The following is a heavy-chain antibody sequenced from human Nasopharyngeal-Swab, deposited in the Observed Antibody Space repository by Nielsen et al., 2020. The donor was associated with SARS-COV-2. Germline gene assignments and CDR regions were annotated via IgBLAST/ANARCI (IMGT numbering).Heavy chain of an antibody. V-gene: IGHV3-48*04. CDR1: GFTFSSYS. CDR3: ARVNRFPYYYYYMDV. J-gene: IGHJ6*03. Sequence: GESLKISCAASGFTFSSYSMNWARQAPGKGLEWVSYISSSSSTIYYADSVKGRFTISRDNAKNSLYLQMNSLRAEDTAVYYCARVNRFPYYYYYMDVWGKGTTVTVSS. D-gene: IGHD2-21*01. CDR2: ISSSSSTI.